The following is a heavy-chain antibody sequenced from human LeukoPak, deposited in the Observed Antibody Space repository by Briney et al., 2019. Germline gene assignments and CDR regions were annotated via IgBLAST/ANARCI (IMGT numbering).Heavy chain of an antibody. CDR3: AKGRVWFDY. D-gene: IGHD6-13*01. Sequence: GGSLRLSCVTSGFTFSSYAMSWVRQAPGKGLEWVSSISGSGGSTNSAKSGSGGSTYYADSVKGRFTISRENSKNTLYLQMNSLRAEDTAVYYCAKGRVWFDYWGQGTLVTVSS. V-gene: IGHV3-23*01. CDR1: GFTFSSYA. CDR2: ISGSGGSTNSAKSGSGGST. J-gene: IGHJ4*02.